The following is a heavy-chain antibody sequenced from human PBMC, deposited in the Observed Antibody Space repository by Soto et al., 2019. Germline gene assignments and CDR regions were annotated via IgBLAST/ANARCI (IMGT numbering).Heavy chain of an antibody. CDR1: GGSVRAPDW. CDR2: VHISGHS. Sequence: QVHLQASGPGLVAPSGTLSLTCTLSGGSVRAPDWWNWVRQSPDKGLEWIAAVHISGHSNYNPSLSSRVSVSIDSSKTQFYLNLNSVTAADTAIDYCARVRQGFSANNCYFDPWGQGTQVTISS. V-gene: IGHV4-4*02. D-gene: IGHD1-1*01. J-gene: IGHJ5*01. CDR3: ARVRQGFSANNCYFDP.